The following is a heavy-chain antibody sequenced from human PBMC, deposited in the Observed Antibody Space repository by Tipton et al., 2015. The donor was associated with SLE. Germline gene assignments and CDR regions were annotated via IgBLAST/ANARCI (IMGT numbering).Heavy chain of an antibody. CDR2: IYYSGST. CDR1: GGSISSYY. CDR3: ARGPRDYYYYMDV. J-gene: IGHJ6*03. Sequence: TLSLTCTVSGGSISSYYCGWIRQPPGKGLEWIGYIYYSGSTNYNPSLKSRVTISVDTSKNQFSLKLSSVTAADTAVYYCARGPRDYYYYMDVWGKGTTVTVSS. V-gene: IGHV4-59*13.